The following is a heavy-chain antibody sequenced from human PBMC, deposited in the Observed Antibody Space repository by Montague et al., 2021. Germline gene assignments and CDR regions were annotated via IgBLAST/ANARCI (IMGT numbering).Heavy chain of an antibody. Sequence: SLRLSCAASGFTFSSYAMHWVRQAPGTGPEWVAIIWFDGSKKYYRDSVKGRFTISRDNSENTLRLRMNSLRAEDTAVYYCVKDSGYFYYMDVWGKGTTVTVSS. V-gene: IGHV3-33*06. D-gene: IGHD3-10*01. CDR1: GFTFSSYA. J-gene: IGHJ6*03. CDR3: VKDSGYFYYMDV. CDR2: IWFDGSKK.